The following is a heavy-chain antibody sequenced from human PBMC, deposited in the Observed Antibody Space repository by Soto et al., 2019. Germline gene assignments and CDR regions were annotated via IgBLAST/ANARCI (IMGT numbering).Heavy chain of an antibody. J-gene: IGHJ6*02. CDR3: ARDLIVDGPDNYAMDV. V-gene: IGHV1-2*02. D-gene: IGHD3-22*01. CDR1: GYSLRGNY. Sequence: AAVKGSCKASGYSLRGNYIHWVRQTPGQGLEWMGWINPNSSGTVYAQKFQGRVTMTRDTSLTTVYMQLNGLTSDDSAVYYCARDLIVDGPDNYAMDVWGQGTTVTVSS. CDR2: INPNSSGT.